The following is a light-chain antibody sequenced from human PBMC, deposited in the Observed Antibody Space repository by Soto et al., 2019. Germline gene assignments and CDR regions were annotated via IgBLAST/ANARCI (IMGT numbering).Light chain of an antibody. V-gene: IGLV2-14*01. Sequence: QLVLTQPASVSGSPGQSITISCTGTSSDVGGYNYVSCYQQHPGKAPKLMIYEVSNRPSGVSNRFSGSKSGNTASLTISGLQAEDEADYYCSSFTSINTWVFGGGTKLTVL. J-gene: IGLJ3*02. CDR1: SSDVGGYNY. CDR3: SSFTSINTWV. CDR2: EVS.